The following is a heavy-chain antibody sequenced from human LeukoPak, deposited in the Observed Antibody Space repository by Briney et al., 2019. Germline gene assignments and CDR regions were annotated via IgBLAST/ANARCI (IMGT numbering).Heavy chain of an antibody. V-gene: IGHV4-4*07. J-gene: IGHJ3*02. CDR1: GGSISSYY. D-gene: IGHD2-15*01. Sequence: SETLSLTCTVWGGSISSYYWSWIRQPAGKGLEWIGRIYTSGSTNCNPSLKSRVTMSVDTSKNQFSLKLSSVTAADTAVYYCASPVCSGGSCYRDAFDIWGQGTMVTVSS. CDR2: IYTSGST. CDR3: ASPVCSGGSCYRDAFDI.